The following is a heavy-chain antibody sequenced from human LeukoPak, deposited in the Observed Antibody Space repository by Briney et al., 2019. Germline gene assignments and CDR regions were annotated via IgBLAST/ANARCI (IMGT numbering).Heavy chain of an antibody. D-gene: IGHD3-16*02. CDR2: ISSSSSNI. CDR3: SREGFVDPNYYYYGMDV. J-gene: IGHJ6*02. Sequence: GGSLRLSCAVSGLMFSRHSMNWVRQAPGKGVEWVSSISSSSSNIYYADSVQGRFTISRDNAKNSLFLQMICLRAEDTALYFCSREGFVDPNYYYYGMDVWGQGTTVTVSS. CDR1: GLMFSRHS. V-gene: IGHV3-21*01.